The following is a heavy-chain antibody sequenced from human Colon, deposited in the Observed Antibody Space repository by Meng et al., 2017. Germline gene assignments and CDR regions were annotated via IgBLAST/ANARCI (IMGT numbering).Heavy chain of an antibody. V-gene: IGHV3-7*01. CDR1: GFTFSSYW. CDR3: ASPHYGDYGFWYFAL. Sequence: GESLKISCAASGFTFSSYWMSWVRQAPGKGLEWVANIKQDGSEKYYVDSVKGRCTISRDNAKSSLYLQMNSLRAEDTAVYYCASPHYGDYGFWYFALWGRGPLVTVSS. J-gene: IGHJ2*01. D-gene: IGHD4-17*01. CDR2: IKQDGSEK.